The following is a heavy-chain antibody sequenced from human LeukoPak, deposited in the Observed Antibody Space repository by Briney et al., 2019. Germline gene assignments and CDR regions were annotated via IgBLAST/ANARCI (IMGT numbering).Heavy chain of an antibody. J-gene: IGHJ4*02. Sequence: GGSLRLSCTASGLSFSSYAMSWVRQAPGKGLEWVSGINGNGGYSYTADSVKGRFTISRDNSKNTLSLQMDSLRAEDTAVYYCAKQRGIYLDFDYWGQGTLVTVSS. CDR2: INGNGGYS. D-gene: IGHD1-26*01. V-gene: IGHV3-23*01. CDR3: AKQRGIYLDFDY. CDR1: GLSFSSYA.